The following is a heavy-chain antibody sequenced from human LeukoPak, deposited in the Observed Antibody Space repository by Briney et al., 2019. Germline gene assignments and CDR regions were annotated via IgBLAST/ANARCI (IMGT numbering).Heavy chain of an antibody. CDR2: INHSGST. J-gene: IGHJ4*02. Sequence: SETLSLTCAVYGGSFSGYYWSWIRQPPGEGLEWIGEINHSGSTNYNPSLKSRVTISVDTSKNQFSLKLSSVTAADTAVYYCARRGYYYGSGSYYRSRYFDYWGQGTLVTVSS. D-gene: IGHD3-10*01. V-gene: IGHV4-34*01. CDR3: ARRGYYYGSGSYYRSRYFDY. CDR1: GGSFSGYY.